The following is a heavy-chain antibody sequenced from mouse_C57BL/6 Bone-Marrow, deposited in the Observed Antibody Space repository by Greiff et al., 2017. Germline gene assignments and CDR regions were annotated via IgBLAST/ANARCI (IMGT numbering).Heavy chain of an antibody. CDR2: INPYNGGT. Sequence: EVQLQQSGPVLVKPGASVQMSCKASGYKFNDSYMNWVKQSHGKSLEWIGVINPYNGGTSYNQKFKGKATLTVDNSASTAYMELNSLTSEDSAVFYCAILHDDDVGFAYWGQGTLVTVSA. CDR3: AILHDDDVGFAY. J-gene: IGHJ3*01. D-gene: IGHD2-4*01. V-gene: IGHV1-19*01. CDR1: GYKFNDSY.